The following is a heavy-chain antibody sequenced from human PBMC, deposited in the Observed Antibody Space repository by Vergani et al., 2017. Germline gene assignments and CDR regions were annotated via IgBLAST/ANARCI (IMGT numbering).Heavy chain of an antibody. J-gene: IGHJ4*02. CDR1: GYTFTSYY. CDR2: INPSGGST. V-gene: IGHV1-46*03. Sequence: QVQLVQSGAEVKKPGASVKVSCKASGYTFTSYYMHWVRQAPGQGLEWMGIINPSGGSTSYAPKFQGRVTLTRDTSTSTVYRELSSLRSDDTAVYYCTREWYYEIIAYWAYWGQGTLVTVSS. D-gene: IGHD3-22*01. CDR3: TREWYYEIIAYWAY.